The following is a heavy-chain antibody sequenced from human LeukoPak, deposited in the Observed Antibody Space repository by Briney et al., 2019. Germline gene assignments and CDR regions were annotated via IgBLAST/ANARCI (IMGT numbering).Heavy chain of an antibody. CDR3: GREGYVVRTPFDP. J-gene: IGHJ5*02. D-gene: IGHD2-21*01. CDR2: INSDGNST. Sequence: GGAMILSCAAPGFTFSSYWMHSVRQAPGKGLVFISRINSDGNSTTYADSVTGRFTISRENAKNTLYLEMNSLRAEGTAVYSCGREGYVVRTPFDPWGQGTLVTVSS. CDR1: GFTFSSYW. V-gene: IGHV3-74*01.